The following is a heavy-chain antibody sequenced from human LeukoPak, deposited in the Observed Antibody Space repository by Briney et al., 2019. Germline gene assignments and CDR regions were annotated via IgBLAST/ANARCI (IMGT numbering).Heavy chain of an antibody. V-gene: IGHV1-69*06. D-gene: IGHD3-10*01. CDR3: ARDQDYGSGSYSLGY. J-gene: IGHJ4*02. CDR2: IIPIFGTA. CDR1: GYTFTSYY. Sequence: SVKVSCKASGYTFTSYYMHWVRQAPGQGLEWMGGIIPIFGTANYAQKFQGRVTITADKSTSTAYMELSSLRSEDTAVYYCARDQDYGSGSYSLGYWGQGTLVTVSS.